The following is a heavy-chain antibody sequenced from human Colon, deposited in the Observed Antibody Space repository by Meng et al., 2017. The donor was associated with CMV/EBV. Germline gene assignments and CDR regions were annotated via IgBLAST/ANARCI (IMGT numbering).Heavy chain of an antibody. V-gene: IGHV4-59*01. D-gene: IGHD2-21*02. CDR3: ARAKAFCSGDCYSGSAFDV. Sequence: SETLSLTCTVSGGSISSYYWSWIRQPPGKGLEWIGYIYYSGSTNYNPSLKSRVTISVDTSKNQFSLKLHSVTAADTAVYYCARAKAFCSGDCYSGSAFDVWGQGTMVTVSS. J-gene: IGHJ3*01. CDR2: IYYSGST. CDR1: GGSISSYY.